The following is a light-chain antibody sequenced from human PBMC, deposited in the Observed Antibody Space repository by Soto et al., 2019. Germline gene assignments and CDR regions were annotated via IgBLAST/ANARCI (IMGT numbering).Light chain of an antibody. V-gene: IGKV3-20*01. Sequence: EIVLTQSPGTLSLSPGERATLSCRASQSVSSSYLAWYQQKHGQAPRLLIYGASSRSTGIPDRFSGSGSGTDFTLTISRLEPEDFAVYYCQQYGSSPWLTFGGGTKVEIK. CDR3: QQYGSSPWLT. CDR1: QSVSSSY. CDR2: GAS. J-gene: IGKJ4*01.